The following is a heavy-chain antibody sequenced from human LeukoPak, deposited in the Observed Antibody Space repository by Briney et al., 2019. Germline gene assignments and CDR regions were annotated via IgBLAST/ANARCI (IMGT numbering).Heavy chain of an antibody. CDR2: IYYSGST. Sequence: SETLSLTSTVSGGSISSGGYYWSWIRQHPGKGLEWIGYIYYSGSTYYNPSLKSRVTISVDTSKNQFSLKLSSVTAADTAVYYCARGTYYYDSSGYHDAFDIWGQGTMVTVSS. V-gene: IGHV4-31*03. J-gene: IGHJ3*02. CDR3: ARGTYYYDSSGYHDAFDI. CDR1: GGSISSGGYY. D-gene: IGHD3-22*01.